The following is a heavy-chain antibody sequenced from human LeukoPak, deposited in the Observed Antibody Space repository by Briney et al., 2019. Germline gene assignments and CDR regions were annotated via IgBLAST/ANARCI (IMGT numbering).Heavy chain of an antibody. CDR2: INWNGGGT. Sequence: GGSLRLSCAATGFTFKDYGMHWVRQPPGKGLEWVSSINWNGGGTDYADSVKGRFTISRDNAKDSLYLQLSSLRPEDTALYYCAKHMRATNTYSFFGLDVWGQGTTVTVSS. V-gene: IGHV3-9*01. D-gene: IGHD1-26*01. CDR1: GFTFKDYG. J-gene: IGHJ6*02. CDR3: AKHMRATNTYSFFGLDV.